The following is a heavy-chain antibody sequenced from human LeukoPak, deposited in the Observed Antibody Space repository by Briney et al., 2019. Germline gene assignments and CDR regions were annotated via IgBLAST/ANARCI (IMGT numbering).Heavy chain of an antibody. CDR2: IYYSGST. CDR1: GGSISSYY. D-gene: IGHD5-18*01. J-gene: IGHJ2*01. CDR3: ARGNGYDDL. V-gene: IGHV4-59*01. Sequence: SETLSLTCTVSGGSISSYYWSWIRQPPGKGLEWIGYIYYSGSTNYNPSLKSRVTISVDTSKNQFSLKLSSVTAADTAVYYCARGNGYDDLWGRGTLVTVSS.